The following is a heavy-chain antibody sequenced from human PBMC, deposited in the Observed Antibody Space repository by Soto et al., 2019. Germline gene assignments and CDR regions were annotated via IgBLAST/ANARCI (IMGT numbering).Heavy chain of an antibody. CDR3: AKGPLGEGSGGSCYLDY. D-gene: IGHD2-15*01. Sequence: EVQLLGSGGGLVQPGGSLRLSCAASGFTFGSYAMTWVRQAPGKGLEWVSTISGSGGTTYYADSVKGRFTISRDNSKNTLYLQMNSLRAEDTAEYYCAKGPLGEGSGGSCYLDYWGHGTLVTVSS. CDR2: ISGSGGTT. CDR1: GFTFGSYA. V-gene: IGHV3-23*01. J-gene: IGHJ4*01.